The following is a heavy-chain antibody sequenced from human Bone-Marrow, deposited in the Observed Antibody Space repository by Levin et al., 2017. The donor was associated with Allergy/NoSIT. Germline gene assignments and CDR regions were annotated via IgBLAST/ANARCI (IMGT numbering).Heavy chain of an antibody. CDR1: GSTFSKFA. V-gene: IGHV3-23*01. Sequence: GGSLRLSCAASGSTFSKFAMSWVRQDSGKGLEWVSGISRAGTYTYYADSVEGRFTISRDNSKNMVFLQMNSLRVDDPAVYYCVKEACSIGRSGCYNRGSQDYYYGLDVWGQGTTVTVSS. J-gene: IGHJ6*02. D-gene: IGHD6-19*01. CDR3: VKEACSIGRSGCYNRGSQDYYYGLDV. CDR2: ISRAGTYT.